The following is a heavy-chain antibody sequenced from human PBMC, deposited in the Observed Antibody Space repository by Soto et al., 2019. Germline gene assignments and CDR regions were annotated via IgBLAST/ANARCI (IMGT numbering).Heavy chain of an antibody. D-gene: IGHD3-22*01. CDR1: GGTFSSYA. V-gene: IGHV1-69*13. CDR3: ARGMYYYDSSGYSHSYYFDY. J-gene: IGHJ4*02. CDR2: IIPIFGTA. Sequence: GASVKVSCKASGGTFSSYAISWVRQAPGQGLEWMGGIIPIFGTANYAQKFQGRVTITADESTSTAYMELSSLRSEDTAVYYCARGMYYYDSSGYSHSYYFDYWGQGTLVTVSS.